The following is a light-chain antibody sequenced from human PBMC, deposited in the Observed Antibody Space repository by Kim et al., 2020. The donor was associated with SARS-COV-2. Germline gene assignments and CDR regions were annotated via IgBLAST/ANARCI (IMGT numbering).Light chain of an antibody. J-gene: IGLJ2*01. CDR3: QSYDSSLNVVV. Sequence: QSVLTQPPSVSGAPGQRVTISCTGSSSNIGPGYDVHWYRQLPGTAPKLLIYRNNNRPSGVPDRFSGSKSGTSASLAITGLQAEDEADYYCQSYDSSLNVVVFGGGTQLTVL. CDR2: RNN. V-gene: IGLV1-40*01. CDR1: SSNIGPGYD.